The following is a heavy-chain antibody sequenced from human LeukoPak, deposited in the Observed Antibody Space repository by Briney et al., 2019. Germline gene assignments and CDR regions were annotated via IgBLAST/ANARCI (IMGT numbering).Heavy chain of an antibody. CDR1: GFTFSSYG. D-gene: IGHD3-3*01. CDR2: LKPDGSDE. Sequence: PGGSLRLSCAASGFTFSSYGMDWVRQAPGNGLEWVATLKPDGSDESYVDSVEGRFTITRDNAKNSLYLQMRSLRAADTALYYCVRGGHYSDSWGQGSLVTVSS. V-gene: IGHV3-7*01. J-gene: IGHJ1*01. CDR3: VRGGHYSDS.